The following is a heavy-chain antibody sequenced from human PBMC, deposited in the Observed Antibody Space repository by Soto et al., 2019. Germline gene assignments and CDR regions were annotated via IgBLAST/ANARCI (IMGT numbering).Heavy chain of an antibody. CDR3: ARLRLAVAGPGNYYYYYGMDV. CDR1: GDSVSSNSAA. CDR2: TYYRSKWYN. J-gene: IGHJ6*02. D-gene: IGHD6-19*01. V-gene: IGHV6-1*01. Sequence: KQSQTLSLTCAISGDSVSSNSAAWNWIRQSPSRGLEWLGRTYYRSKWYNDYAVSVKSRITINPDTSKNQFSLQLNSVTPEDPAVYYCARLRLAVAGPGNYYYYYGMDVWGQGTTVTVSS.